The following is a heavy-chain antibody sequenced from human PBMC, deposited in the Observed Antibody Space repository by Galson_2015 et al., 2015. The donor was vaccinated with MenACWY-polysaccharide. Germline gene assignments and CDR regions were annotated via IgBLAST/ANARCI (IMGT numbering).Heavy chain of an antibody. Sequence: ETLSLTCTVSGGSISSSSYYWGWIRQPPGKGLERIGSIYYSGSTYYTPSLKSRLTISVATSKNQFSLKLCSVTAADTAVYYCARDLGNYYGSGSITIGIDYWGQGTLVTVSS. J-gene: IGHJ4*02. V-gene: IGHV4-39*07. D-gene: IGHD3-10*01. CDR3: ARDLGNYYGSGSITIGIDY. CDR2: IYYSGST. CDR1: GGSISSSSYY.